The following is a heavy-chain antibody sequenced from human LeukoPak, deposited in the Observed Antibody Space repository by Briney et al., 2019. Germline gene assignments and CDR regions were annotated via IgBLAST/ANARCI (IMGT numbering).Heavy chain of an antibody. D-gene: IGHD2-2*01. J-gene: IGHJ5*02. CDR3: ARIPHYCSSTSCYGGWFDP. CDR2: IDWDDDK. Sequence: SGPALVKPTQTLTLACTFSGFSLSTSGMCVSWIRQPPGKALEWLARIDWDDDKYYSTSLKTRLTISKDTSKNQVVLTMTNMDPVDTATYYCARIPHYCSSTSCYGGWFDPWGQGTLVTVSS. CDR1: GFSLSTSGMC. V-gene: IGHV2-70*11.